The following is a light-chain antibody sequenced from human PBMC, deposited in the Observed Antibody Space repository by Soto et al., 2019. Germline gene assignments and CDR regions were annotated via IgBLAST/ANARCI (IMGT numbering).Light chain of an antibody. CDR3: MQGLTTPLT. CDR1: QILLSSNGNNY. CDR2: LGS. J-gene: IGKJ4*01. Sequence: DILLTHSPLSLAVTPVDPSSISCMSMQILLSSNGNNYLDWYLQKPGQSPQVLIYLGSNRASGVPDRFSGSGSGTDFTLKISRVEAEDVGVYYCMQGLTTPLTFGGGTKVDIK. V-gene: IGKV2-28*01.